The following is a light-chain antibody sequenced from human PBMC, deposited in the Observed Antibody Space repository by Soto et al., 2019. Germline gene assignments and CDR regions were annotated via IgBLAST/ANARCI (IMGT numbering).Light chain of an antibody. CDR2: DAS. CDR3: HQYNNWWT. J-gene: IGKJ1*01. Sequence: EILLTQSPGTLSLSPGERATLSCRASQSVSSSYLAWYQQKPGQAPRLLIYDASNRATGIPARLSGSGSGTEFPLTISSMKSEDYAVYYCHQYNNWWTFGHGTKVDIK. CDR1: QSVSSSY. V-gene: IGKV3D-20*02.